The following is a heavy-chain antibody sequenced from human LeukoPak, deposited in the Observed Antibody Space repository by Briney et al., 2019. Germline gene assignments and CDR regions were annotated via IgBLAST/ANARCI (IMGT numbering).Heavy chain of an antibody. CDR2: ISGSGGNT. D-gene: IGHD6-19*01. V-gene: IGHV3-23*01. Sequence: GGSLRLSCVDSGTTFSRYWMSWVRQAPGKGLEWVSGISGSGGNTYYADSVKGRFTISRDNSKNTLYLQMNSLRAEDTAVYYCAKGYSSGWFYFDFWGQGTLVAVSS. CDR1: GTTFSRYW. CDR3: AKGYSSGWFYFDF. J-gene: IGHJ4*02.